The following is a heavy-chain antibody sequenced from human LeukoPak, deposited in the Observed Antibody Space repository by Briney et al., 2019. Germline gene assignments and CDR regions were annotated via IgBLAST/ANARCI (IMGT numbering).Heavy chain of an antibody. J-gene: IGHJ4*02. D-gene: IGHD4-17*01. Sequence: PGRSLRLSGAASGFTFSSYGMHWVRQAPGKGLEWVAVIWYDGSNKYYADSVKGRFTISRDNSKNTLYLQMNSLRAEDTAVYYCARDGVPDDYGDYFDYWGQGTLVTVSS. CDR2: IWYDGSNK. CDR1: GFTFSSYG. V-gene: IGHV3-33*01. CDR3: ARDGVPDDYGDYFDY.